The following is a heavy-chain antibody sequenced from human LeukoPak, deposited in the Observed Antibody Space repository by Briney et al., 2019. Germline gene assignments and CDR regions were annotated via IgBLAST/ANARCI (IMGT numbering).Heavy chain of an antibody. CDR2: ITSGRSKM. J-gene: IGHJ3*02. Sequence: GGSLRLSCAASGFTFSDSWMSWVRQAPGKGLEWVSLITSGRSKMYYADSVKGRFTISGDSAKNSLYLQMNSLRADDTAIYYCAGRRSGDAFDIWGRGTMVTVSS. CDR3: AGRRSGDAFDI. V-gene: IGHV3-21*01. CDR1: GFTFSDSW. D-gene: IGHD1-26*01.